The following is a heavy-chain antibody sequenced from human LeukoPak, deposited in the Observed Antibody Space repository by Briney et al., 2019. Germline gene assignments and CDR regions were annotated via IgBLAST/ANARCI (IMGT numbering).Heavy chain of an antibody. D-gene: IGHD6-13*01. CDR2: IYYSGST. CDR3: ASKQLIRGEFDY. CDR1: GGSISSGDYY. Sequence: KPSQTLSLTCTVSGGSISSGDYYWSWIRQPPGKRLEWIGYIYYSGSTYYNPSLKSRVTISVDTSKNQFSLKLSSVTAADTAVYYCASKQLIRGEFDYWGQGTLVTVSS. V-gene: IGHV4-30-4*08. J-gene: IGHJ4*02.